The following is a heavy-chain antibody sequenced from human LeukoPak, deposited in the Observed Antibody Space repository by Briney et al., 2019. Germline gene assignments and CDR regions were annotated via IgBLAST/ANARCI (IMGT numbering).Heavy chain of an antibody. J-gene: IGHJ6*02. V-gene: IGHV4-39*07. CDR3: AIGGSPVNYYYYGMDV. Sequence: KTSETLSLTCTVSGGSISSSSYYWGWIRQPPGKGLEWIGSIYYSGSTNYNPSLKSRVTISVDTSKNQFSLKLSSVTAADTAVYYCAIGGSPVNYYYYGMDVWGQGTTVTVSS. CDR1: GGSISSSSYY. D-gene: IGHD3-16*01. CDR2: IYYSGST.